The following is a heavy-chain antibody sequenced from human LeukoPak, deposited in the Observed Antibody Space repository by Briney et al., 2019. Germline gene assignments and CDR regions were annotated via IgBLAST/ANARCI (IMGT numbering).Heavy chain of an antibody. CDR3: AAGGDTAMVTGGDYFDY. V-gene: IGHV1-69*13. CDR1: GGTFSSYA. J-gene: IGHJ4*02. D-gene: IGHD5-18*01. CDR2: IIPIFGTA. Sequence: SVKVSCKASGGTFSSYAISWVRQAPGQGLEWMGGIIPIFGTANYAQKFQGRVTIIADESTSTAYMELSSLRSEDTAVYYCAAGGDTAMVTGGDYFDYWGQGTLVTVSS.